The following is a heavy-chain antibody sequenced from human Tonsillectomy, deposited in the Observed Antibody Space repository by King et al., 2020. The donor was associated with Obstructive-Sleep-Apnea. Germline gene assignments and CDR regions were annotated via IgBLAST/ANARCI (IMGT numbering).Heavy chain of an antibody. V-gene: IGHV1-18*01. J-gene: IGHJ4*02. CDR2: ITAYNGNT. D-gene: IGHD6-13*01. CDR1: GYTFATYG. Sequence: QLVQSGGEVKKPGASVKVSCKASGYTFATYGVTWVRQAPGQGLEWMGWITAYNGNTKYAQNFQVRVTMTTDTSTSTAYMELRSLRSDDTAVYYCARVNQAAAWSLDYWGQGTLVTVSS. CDR3: ARVNQAAAWSLDY.